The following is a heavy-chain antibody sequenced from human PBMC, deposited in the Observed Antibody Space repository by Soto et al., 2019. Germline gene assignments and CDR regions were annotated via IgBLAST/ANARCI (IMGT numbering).Heavy chain of an antibody. D-gene: IGHD4-17*01. CDR2: IYYSGST. J-gene: IGHJ6*02. V-gene: IGHV4-31*03. Sequence: SETLSLTCTVSGGSISSGGYYWSWIRQHPGKGLEWIGYIYYSGSTYYNPPLKSRVTISVDTSKNQFSLKLSSVTAADTAVYYCARGRYGNYDVFAQWGYYYGMDVWGQGTPVTVSS. CDR3: ARGRYGNYDVFAQWGYYYGMDV. CDR1: GGSISSGGYY.